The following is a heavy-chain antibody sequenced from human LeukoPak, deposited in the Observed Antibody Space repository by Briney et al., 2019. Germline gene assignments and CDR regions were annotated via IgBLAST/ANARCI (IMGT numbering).Heavy chain of an antibody. J-gene: IGHJ4*02. CDR3: ARGHVSSSSWYY. D-gene: IGHD6-13*01. V-gene: IGHV1-69*13. CDR1: GGTFSSYA. Sequence: ASVKVSCKASGGTFSSYAISWVRQAPGQGLEWMGGIIPIFGTANYAQKFQGRVTITADESTSTAYMELSSLRSEDTAVYYCARGHVSSSSWYYWGQGTLVTVSS. CDR2: IIPIFGTA.